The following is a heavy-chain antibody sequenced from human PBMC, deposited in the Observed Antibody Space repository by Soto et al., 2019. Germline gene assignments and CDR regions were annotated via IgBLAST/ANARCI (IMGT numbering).Heavy chain of an antibody. V-gene: IGHV1-46*01. Sequence: ASVKVSCKASGYTFTSYYMHWVRQAPGQGLEWMGIINPSGGSTSYAQKFQGRVTMTRDTSTSTVYMELSSLRSEDTAVYYCARDVKEPGYSSGWYDPYYYYYGMDVWGQGTTVTVSS. CDR2: INPSGGST. J-gene: IGHJ6*02. CDR3: ARDVKEPGYSSGWYDPYYYYYGMDV. CDR1: GYTFTSYY. D-gene: IGHD6-19*01.